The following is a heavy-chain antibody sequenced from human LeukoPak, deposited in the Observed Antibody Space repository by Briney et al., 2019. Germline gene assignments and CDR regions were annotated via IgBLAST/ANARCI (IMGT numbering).Heavy chain of an antibody. CDR2: ISYDGSNK. V-gene: IGHV3-30*18. J-gene: IGHJ1*01. CDR1: GFTFSSYG. Sequence: GRSLRLSCAASGFTFSSYGMHWVRQAPGKGLEWVAVISYDGSNKYYADSVKGRFTISRDNSKNTLYLQMNSLRAEDTAVYYCAKDPQAAAALGVFQHWGQGTLVTVSS. CDR3: AKDPQAAAALGVFQH. D-gene: IGHD6-13*01.